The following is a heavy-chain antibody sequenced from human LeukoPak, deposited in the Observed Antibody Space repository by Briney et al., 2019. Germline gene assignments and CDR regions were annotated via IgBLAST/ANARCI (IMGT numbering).Heavy chain of an antibody. CDR1: GFTFSSYA. J-gene: IGHJ4*02. D-gene: IGHD6-19*01. CDR3: AKDPSSGRH. CDR2: ISGSGGST. Sequence: PGGSLRLSCAASGFTFSSYAMSWVRQAPGKGLEWVSAISGSGGSTYYADSVEGRFTISRDNSKNTLYPQMNSLRAEDTAVYYRAKDPSSGRHRGQGTLVTVSS. V-gene: IGHV3-23*01.